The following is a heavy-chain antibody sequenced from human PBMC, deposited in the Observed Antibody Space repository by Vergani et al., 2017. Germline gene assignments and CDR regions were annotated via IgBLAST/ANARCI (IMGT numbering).Heavy chain of an antibody. Sequence: EVQLVESGGVVVQPGGSLRLSCAASGFTFDDYTMHWVRQGPGKGLEWVSLISWDGGSTYYADSVKGRFTISRDNAKNSLYLQMNSLRAEDTALYYCAKDNGGSYSAWFDPWGQGTLVTVSS. D-gene: IGHD1-26*01. CDR2: ISWDGGST. CDR3: AKDNGGSYSAWFDP. J-gene: IGHJ5*02. CDR1: GFTFDDYT. V-gene: IGHV3-43*01.